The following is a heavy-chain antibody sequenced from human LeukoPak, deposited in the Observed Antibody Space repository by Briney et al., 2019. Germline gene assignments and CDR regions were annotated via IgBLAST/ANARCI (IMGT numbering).Heavy chain of an antibody. V-gene: IGHV3-48*01. D-gene: IGHD3-10*01. CDR3: ARAMVRGVDAFDI. Sequence: PGGSLRLSCAASGFTFSSYSMNWVRQAPGKGLEWVSYISSSSSTIYYADSVKGRFTISRDNAKNSLYLQMNSLRAEDTAVYYCARAMVRGVDAFDIWGQGTMVTVSS. J-gene: IGHJ3*02. CDR1: GFTFSSYS. CDR2: ISSSSSTI.